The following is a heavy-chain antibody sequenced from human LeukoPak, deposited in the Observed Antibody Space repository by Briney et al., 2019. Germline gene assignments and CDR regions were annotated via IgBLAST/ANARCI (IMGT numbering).Heavy chain of an antibody. J-gene: IGHJ1*01. CDR2: ISWNSGTI. CDR1: GFTLDDYA. CDR3: AKMSGYSCGWYQH. V-gene: IGHV3-9*01. D-gene: IGHD6-19*01. Sequence: PGRSLRLSCAASGFTLDDYAMHWVRQAPGKGLEWVSGISWNSGTIGYADSVKGRFTISRDNAKNSLYLQMNSLRAEDTALYYCAKMSGYSCGWYQHWGQGTLVTVSS.